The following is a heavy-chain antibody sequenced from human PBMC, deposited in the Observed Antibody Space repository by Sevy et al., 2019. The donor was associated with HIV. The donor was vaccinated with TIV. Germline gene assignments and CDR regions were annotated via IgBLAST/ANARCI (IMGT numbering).Heavy chain of an antibody. V-gene: IGHV4-34*01. J-gene: IGHJ5*02. Sequence: SETLSLTCAVHDGSFSGYYWNWIRQLPGKGLEWIGEINESGITYYNPSLMSRVTISVDTSKKQFSLKLNSVTAADTALYFCARSPPVVVVPGAPSWFDPWGQGTLVTVSS. D-gene: IGHD2-2*01. CDR3: ARSPPVVVVPGAPSWFDP. CDR1: DGSFSGYY. CDR2: INESGIT.